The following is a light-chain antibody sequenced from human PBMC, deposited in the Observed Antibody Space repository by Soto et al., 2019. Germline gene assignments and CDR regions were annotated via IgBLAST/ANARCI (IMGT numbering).Light chain of an antibody. V-gene: IGLV1-40*01. Sequence: QSVLTQPPSVSGAPGQRVTISCTGSSSNIGAGYDVYWYQQLPGTAPKLLIYGNSNRPSGVPDRFSGSKSGTSASLAITGLQAEDEAEYYCQSYDSSLSGYVVFGGGTQLTVL. CDR3: QSYDSSLSGYVV. J-gene: IGLJ2*01. CDR2: GNS. CDR1: SSNIGAGYD.